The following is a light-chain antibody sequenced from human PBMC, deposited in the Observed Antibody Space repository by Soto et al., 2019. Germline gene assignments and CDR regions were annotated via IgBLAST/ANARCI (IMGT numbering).Light chain of an antibody. V-gene: IGKV1-5*01. Sequence: DINMTLSPSTLSASLEDRVPITCRASQNIKNWLAWYQQRPGQAPKLLISEGSSLESGVPSTFSGTASGTEFTLTISSLQPDDFATYYCQQYNSSSRTVGQVTKV. CDR2: EGS. J-gene: IGKJ1*01. CDR1: QNIKNW. CDR3: QQYNSSSRT.